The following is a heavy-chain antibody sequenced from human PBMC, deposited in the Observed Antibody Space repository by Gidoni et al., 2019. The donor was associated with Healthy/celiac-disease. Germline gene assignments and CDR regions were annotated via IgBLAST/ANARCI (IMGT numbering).Heavy chain of an antibody. Sequence: EVQLVESGGGLVQPGRSLRLSCAASGLTFDDYAMHWVRQAPGKGLEWVSGISWNSGSIGYADSVKGRFTISRDNAKNSLYLQMNSLRAEDTALYYCAKEPSRVFGVAPLIDYWGQGTLVTVSS. CDR1: GLTFDDYA. CDR2: ISWNSGSI. D-gene: IGHD3-3*01. CDR3: AKEPSRVFGVAPLIDY. V-gene: IGHV3-9*01. J-gene: IGHJ4*02.